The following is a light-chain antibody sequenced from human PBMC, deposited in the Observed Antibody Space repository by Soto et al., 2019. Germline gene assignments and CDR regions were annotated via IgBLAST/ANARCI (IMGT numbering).Light chain of an antibody. J-gene: IGKJ4*01. CDR2: GAS. Sequence: DIQMTQSPSSLSASVGDRVTITCRASQGIRSDLGWYQQKPGKAPKRLIYGASSLQSGVPSRFRGSGSGTEVTLTISRLQPEDFGPYYCLQYKTYPPTFGGGTKVEIK. CDR1: QGIRSD. V-gene: IGKV1-17*01. CDR3: LQYKTYPPT.